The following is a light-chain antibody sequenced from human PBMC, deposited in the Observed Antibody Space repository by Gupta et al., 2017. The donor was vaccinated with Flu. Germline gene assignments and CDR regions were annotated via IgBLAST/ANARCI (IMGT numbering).Light chain of an antibody. V-gene: IGKV3-11*01. Sequence: EVVLTQSSATLSLSPGDRATLSCRASHSVGRYVAWYQQKPGQAPRLLVSDAADRAAGVPARFSGSGSGADFTLTISSLEPEDFAMYYCQQRSNWPPVLTFGGGTRVELK. CDR2: DAA. CDR1: HSVGRY. CDR3: QQRSNWPPVLT. J-gene: IGKJ4*01.